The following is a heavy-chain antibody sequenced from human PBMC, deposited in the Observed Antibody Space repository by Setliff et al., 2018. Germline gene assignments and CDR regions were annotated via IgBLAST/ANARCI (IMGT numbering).Heavy chain of an antibody. Sequence: PGGSLRLSCGASGFIFSNFGMHWVRQAPGKGLEWVAAVSFDGRNKYYEDSVKGRFTISRDDSKNTLYLQMNSLRPEDTAVYYCAKDSLSGWSAVDYWGQGTLVTVSS. CDR2: VSFDGRNK. V-gene: IGHV3-30*18. CDR1: GFIFSNFG. D-gene: IGHD6-19*01. J-gene: IGHJ4*02. CDR3: AKDSLSGWSAVDY.